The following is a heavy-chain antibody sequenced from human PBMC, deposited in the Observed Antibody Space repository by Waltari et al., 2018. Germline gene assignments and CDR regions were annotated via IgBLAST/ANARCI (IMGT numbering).Heavy chain of an antibody. CDR2: IYHSGST. CDR1: GYSNSSGYY. J-gene: IGHJ4*02. Sequence: QVQLQESGPGLVKPSETLSLTCAVSGYSNSSGYYWGWIRQPPGKGLEWIGNIYHSGSTYYNPSLTSRVTISVDTSKNQFSLKLSSVTAADTAVYYCARHVYTTLDYWGQGTLVTVSS. V-gene: IGHV4-38-2*01. CDR3: ARHVYTTLDY. D-gene: IGHD3-16*01.